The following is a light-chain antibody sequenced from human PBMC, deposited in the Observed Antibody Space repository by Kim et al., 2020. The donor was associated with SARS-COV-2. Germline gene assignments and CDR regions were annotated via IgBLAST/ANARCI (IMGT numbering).Light chain of an antibody. CDR2: DVS. CDR1: SSDVGAYNY. Sequence: QSITISCTGTSSDVGAYNYVSWYQQHPGKAPKLMIYDVSTRPSGVSNRFSGSKSGNTASLTISGLQAEDEADYYCSSYTTSSTLVFGGGTQLTVL. J-gene: IGLJ3*02. V-gene: IGLV2-14*04. CDR3: SSYTTSSTLV.